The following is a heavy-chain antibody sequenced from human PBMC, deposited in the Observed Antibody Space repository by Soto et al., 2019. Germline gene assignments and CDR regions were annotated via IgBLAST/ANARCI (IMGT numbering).Heavy chain of an antibody. CDR1: GFTFSSYA. CDR2: ISATGVKT. D-gene: IGHD1-20*01. Sequence: GGSLRLSCAASGFTFSSYAMNWVRQAPGKGLEWVSGISATGVKTYSADSVKGRFTISRDDSKDTVYLEMNSLRAEDTAVYYCTKSRSAMVYYFDFWGLGALVTVSS. V-gene: IGHV3-23*01. CDR3: TKSRSAMVYYFDF. J-gene: IGHJ4*02.